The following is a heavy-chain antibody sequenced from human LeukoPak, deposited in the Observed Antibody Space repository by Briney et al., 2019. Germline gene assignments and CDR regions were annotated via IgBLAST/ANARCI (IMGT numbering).Heavy chain of an antibody. CDR3: ARRAGDYSHPYDY. J-gene: IGHJ4*02. CDR2: IRGIGGTT. D-gene: IGHD3-22*01. Sequence: SGGSLRLSCGASGFTFTSSAMSWVRQAPGKGLEWVSGIRGIGGTTYYADSVKGRFTISRDNSKNTVHLQMNSLRAEDTAMYYCARRAGDYSHPYDYWGQGTLVTVSS. CDR1: GFTFTSSA. V-gene: IGHV3-23*01.